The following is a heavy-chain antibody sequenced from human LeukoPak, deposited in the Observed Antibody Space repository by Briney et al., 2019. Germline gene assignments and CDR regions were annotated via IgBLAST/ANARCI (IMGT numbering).Heavy chain of an antibody. Sequence: SETLSLTCTVSGGSISSYYWSWIRQPPGKGLEWIGYIYYSGSTNYNPSLKSRVTISVDTSKNQFSLKLSSVTAADTAVYYCAFSVAYYFDYWGQGTLVTVSS. D-gene: IGHD5-12*01. J-gene: IGHJ4*02. CDR1: GGSISSYY. CDR2: IYYSGST. CDR3: AFSVAYYFDY. V-gene: IGHV4-59*12.